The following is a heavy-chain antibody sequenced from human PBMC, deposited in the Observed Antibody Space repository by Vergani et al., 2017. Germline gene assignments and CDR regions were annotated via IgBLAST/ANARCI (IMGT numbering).Heavy chain of an antibody. J-gene: IGHJ4*02. D-gene: IGHD2-2*01. Sequence: EVQLVESGGGLVQPGGSLRLSCAASGFTFSSYWMSWVRQAPGKGLEWVANIKQDGSEKYYVDSVKGRFTISRDNSKNTLYLQMNSLRAEDTAVYYCARAHAKYQLLLGGYWGQGTLVTVSS. CDR1: GFTFSSYW. V-gene: IGHV3-7*01. CDR3: ARAHAKYQLLLGGY. CDR2: IKQDGSEK.